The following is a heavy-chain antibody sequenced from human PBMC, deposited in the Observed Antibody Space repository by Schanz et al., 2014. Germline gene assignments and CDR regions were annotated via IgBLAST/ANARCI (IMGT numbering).Heavy chain of an antibody. CDR3: ARHNRVWFGKEGC. CDR1: GGSISDSGAY. Sequence: QLQMQTSGPGLVRPWETLSLTCTVSGGSISDSGAYWGWFRQTPGKGLEWIANLFYGGSKYYNPSSESRVTRSVDASNTQYSLRLGSVPAADTGVYYCARHNRVWFGKEGCWGQGTLVTVSS. D-gene: IGHD3-10*01. V-gene: IGHV4-39*01. CDR2: LFYGGSK. J-gene: IGHJ4*02.